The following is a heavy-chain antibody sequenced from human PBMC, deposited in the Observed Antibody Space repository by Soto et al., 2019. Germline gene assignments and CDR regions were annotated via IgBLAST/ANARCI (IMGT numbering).Heavy chain of an antibody. J-gene: IGHJ4*02. V-gene: IGHV3-30*18. CDR3: AKDLGGLVYTFDY. CDR1: GFTFSSYG. Sequence: QVQLVESGGGVVQPGRSLRLSCAASGFTFSSYGMHWVRQAPGKGLEWVTVISNDGSNKYYADSVKGRFTISRDNSKNTLYRQLNSLRAEDTAVYYCAKDLGGLVYTFDYWGQGTLVTVSS. CDR2: ISNDGSNK. D-gene: IGHD6-19*01.